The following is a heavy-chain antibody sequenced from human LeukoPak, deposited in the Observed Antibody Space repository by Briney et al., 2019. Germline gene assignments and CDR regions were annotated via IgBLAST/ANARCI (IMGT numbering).Heavy chain of an antibody. Sequence: ESLXXSCKISGYILTRNWIGWVRQVPGKGLEWMGLVYPGDYSDTKYSPSFQGQVTFSVDKSISTAYLEWSSRKASDTAMYYCXRFGYTSSLDYWGQGTLVTVSS. CDR2: VYPGDYSDT. J-gene: IGHJ4*02. CDR1: GYILTRNW. V-gene: IGHV5-51*01. D-gene: IGHD6-13*01. CDR3: XRFGYTSSLDY.